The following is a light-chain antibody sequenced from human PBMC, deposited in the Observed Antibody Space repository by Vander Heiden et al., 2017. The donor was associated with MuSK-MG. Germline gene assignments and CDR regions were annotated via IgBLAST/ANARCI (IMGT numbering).Light chain of an antibody. CDR1: SSNIGAGYD. CDR3: QSYDSSLSGNWV. J-gene: IGLJ3*02. Sequence: QSVLTQPPSVSGAPGQRVTISCTGSSSNIGAGYDVHWYHQLPGAAPKLLIFGNFNRPSGVPDRFSGSKSGTSASLAITGLQAEDEADYYCQSYDSSLSGNWVFGGGTKLTVL. CDR2: GNF. V-gene: IGLV1-40*01.